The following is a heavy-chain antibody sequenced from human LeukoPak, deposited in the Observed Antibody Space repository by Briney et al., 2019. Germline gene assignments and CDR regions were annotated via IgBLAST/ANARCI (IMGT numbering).Heavy chain of an antibody. J-gene: IGHJ4*02. CDR2: IYYSGST. D-gene: IGHD1-26*01. CDR1: GGSISSYY. Sequence: SETLSLTCTVSGGSISSYYWSWIRQPPGKGLEWIGYIYYSGSTNYNPSLKSRVTISVDTSKNQFSLKLSSVTAADTAVYYCARERVGWELAYFDYWGQGTLVTVSS. V-gene: IGHV4-59*01. CDR3: ARERVGWELAYFDY.